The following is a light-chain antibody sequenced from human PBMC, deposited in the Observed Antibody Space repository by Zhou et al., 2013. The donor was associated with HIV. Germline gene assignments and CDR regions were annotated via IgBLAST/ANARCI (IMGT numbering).Light chain of an antibody. CDR2: GAS. CDR3: QQYGSSPT. J-gene: IGKJ1*01. V-gene: IGKV3-20*01. CDR1: QSVSSRY. Sequence: EIVLTQSPGTLSLSPGERAALSCRASQSVSSRYLAWYQQKLGQAPRLLIFGASSRAPGIPDRFSGSESGTDFTLTISRLEPEDFAVYYCQQYGSSPTFGQGTKVEIK.